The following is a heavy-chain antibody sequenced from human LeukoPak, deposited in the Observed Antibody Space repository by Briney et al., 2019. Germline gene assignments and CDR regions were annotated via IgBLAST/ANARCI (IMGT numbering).Heavy chain of an antibody. Sequence: GASVKVSCKASGYTFTSYGISWVRQAPGQGLEWMGWISAYNGNTNYAQTFQGRVTMTTDTSTSTAYMELRSLRSDDTAVYYCARSTVGDSYYYMDVWGKGTTVTVSS. D-gene: IGHD4-11*01. V-gene: IGHV1-18*01. CDR1: GYTFTSYG. J-gene: IGHJ6*03. CDR2: ISAYNGNT. CDR3: ARSTVGDSYYYMDV.